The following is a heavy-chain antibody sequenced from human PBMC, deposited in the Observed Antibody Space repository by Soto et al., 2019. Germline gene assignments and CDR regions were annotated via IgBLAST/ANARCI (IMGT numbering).Heavy chain of an antibody. Sequence: QVQLVQSGAEVKKPGASVKVSCKASGYTFTSYAMHWVRQAPGQRLEWMGWINAGNGNTKYSQKFQGRVTSTRDTSASTAYMELSSLRSEDTAVYYCASTGYYDFWSGYSPRYSWCDPWGQGTLVTVSS. J-gene: IGHJ5*02. CDR3: ASTGYYDFWSGYSPRYSWCDP. V-gene: IGHV1-3*01. D-gene: IGHD3-3*01. CDR2: INAGNGNT. CDR1: GYTFTSYA.